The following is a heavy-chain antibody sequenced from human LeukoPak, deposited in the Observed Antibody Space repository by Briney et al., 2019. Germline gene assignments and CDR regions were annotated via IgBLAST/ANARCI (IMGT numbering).Heavy chain of an antibody. J-gene: IGHJ4*02. V-gene: IGHV3-33*01. CDR2: IWYDGSNK. CDR1: GFTFSSYG. CDR3: ARMPVAGGFDY. Sequence: GGSLRLSCAASGFTFSSYGMHWVRQAPGKGLEWVAVIWYDGSNKYYADSVKGRFTISRDNSKNTLYLQMNSLRAEDTAVYHCARMPVAGGFDYWGQGTLVTVSS. D-gene: IGHD6-19*01.